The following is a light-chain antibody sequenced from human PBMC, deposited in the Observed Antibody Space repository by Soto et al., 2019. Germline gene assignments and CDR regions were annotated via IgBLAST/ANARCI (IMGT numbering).Light chain of an antibody. J-gene: IGLJ2*01. CDR2: QDN. Sequence: SYELTQPPSVSVSPGQTASIACSGDKLGDKYACWYQQKPGQSPMLVIYQDNKRPSGIPERFSGSNSGNTATLTISGTQAMDEADYYCQAWDSSAVVFGGGTKVTVL. CDR1: KLGDKY. V-gene: IGLV3-1*01. CDR3: QAWDSSAVV.